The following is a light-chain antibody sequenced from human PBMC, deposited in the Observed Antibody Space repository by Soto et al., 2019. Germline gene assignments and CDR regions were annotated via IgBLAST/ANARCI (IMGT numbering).Light chain of an antibody. J-gene: IGKJ1*01. CDR2: KAS. CDR3: QQYDIYWT. V-gene: IGKV1-5*03. CDR1: QSISSW. Sequence: DIQVTQSPSSLSASVGDRVTITCRASQSISSWLAWYQQKPGKAPKLLIYKASSLESGVPSRFSGSGSGTEFTLTISSLQPDDFATYYCQQYDIYWTFGQGTQVDIK.